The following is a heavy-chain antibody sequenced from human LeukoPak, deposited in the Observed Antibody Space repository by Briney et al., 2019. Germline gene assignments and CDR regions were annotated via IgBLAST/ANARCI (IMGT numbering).Heavy chain of an antibody. CDR1: GYTFTGYY. Sequence: GASVKVSCKASGYTFTGYYMHWVRQAPGQGLEWMGWINPNSGNTGYAQKFQGRVTITRNTSISTAYMELSSLRSEDTAVYYCARGPIWLGLRYYYYMDVWGKGTTVTVSS. CDR3: ARGPIWLGLRYYYYMDV. D-gene: IGHD6-19*01. J-gene: IGHJ6*03. V-gene: IGHV1-8*03. CDR2: INPNSGNT.